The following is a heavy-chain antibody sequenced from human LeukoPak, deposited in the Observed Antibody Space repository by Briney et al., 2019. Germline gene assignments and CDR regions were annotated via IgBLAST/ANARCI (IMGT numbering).Heavy chain of an antibody. D-gene: IGHD2-21*02. Sequence: SQTLSLTCTVSGGSISSGGYYWSWIRQHPGKGLEWIGYIYYSGSTYYNPSLKSRVTISVDTSKNQSSLKLSSVTAADTAVYYCARDCGGDCEAFDIWGQGTMVTVSS. V-gene: IGHV4-31*03. CDR3: ARDCGGDCEAFDI. CDR1: GGSISSGGYY. CDR2: IYYSGST. J-gene: IGHJ3*02.